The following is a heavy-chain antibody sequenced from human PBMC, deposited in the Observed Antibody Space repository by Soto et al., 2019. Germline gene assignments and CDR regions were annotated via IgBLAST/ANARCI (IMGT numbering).Heavy chain of an antibody. V-gene: IGHV3-30*18. Sequence: PGWSLRLSCAASGFTFSSYGMHWVRQAPGKGLEWVAVISYDGSNKYYADSVKGRFTISRDNSKNTLYLQMNSLRAEDTAVYYCAKDRPHYGSGSSLDYWGQGTLVTVSS. D-gene: IGHD3-10*01. CDR1: GFTFSSYG. J-gene: IGHJ4*02. CDR3: AKDRPHYGSGSSLDY. CDR2: ISYDGSNK.